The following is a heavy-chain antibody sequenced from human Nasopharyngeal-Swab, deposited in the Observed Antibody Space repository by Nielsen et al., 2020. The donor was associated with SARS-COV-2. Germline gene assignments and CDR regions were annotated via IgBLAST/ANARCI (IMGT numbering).Heavy chain of an antibody. CDR3: AREIDSRGGDAFDI. J-gene: IGHJ3*02. CDR2: ISSSSSYT. D-gene: IGHD3-22*01. Sequence: GESLKISCAASGFTFSDYYMSWIRQAPGKGLEWVSYISSSSSYTNYADSVKGRFTISRDNAKNSLYLQMNSLRAEDTAVYYCAREIDSRGGDAFDIWGPGTMVTVSS. V-gene: IGHV3-11*05. CDR1: GFTFSDYY.